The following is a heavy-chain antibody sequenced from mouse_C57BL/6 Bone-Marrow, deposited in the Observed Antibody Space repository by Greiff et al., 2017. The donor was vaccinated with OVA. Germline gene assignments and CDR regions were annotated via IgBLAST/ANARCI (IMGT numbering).Heavy chain of an antibody. J-gene: IGHJ4*01. CDR3: APYGSSSHYYAMDY. CDR2: INPNNGGT. D-gene: IGHD1-1*01. Sequence: VQLQQSGPELVKPGASVKISCKASGYTFTDYYMNWVKQSHGKSLEWIGDINPNNGGTSYNQKFKGKATLTVDKSSSTAYMELRSLTSEDSAVYYCAPYGSSSHYYAMDYWGQGTSVTVSS. CDR1: GYTFTDYY. V-gene: IGHV1-26*01.